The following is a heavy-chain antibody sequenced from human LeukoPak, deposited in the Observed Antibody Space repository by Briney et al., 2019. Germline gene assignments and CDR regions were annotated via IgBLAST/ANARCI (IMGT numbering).Heavy chain of an antibody. J-gene: IGHJ4*02. CDR3: ARGPINCSGGSCYYFDY. D-gene: IGHD2-15*01. Sequence: GGSLRLSCAASGFTFSNYAMRWVRQAPGKGLEWVSGISGSGDSTYYADSVKGRFTISRDNSKNTLYLQMNSLRAEDTAVYYCARGPINCSGGSCYYFDYWGQGTLVTVSS. CDR2: ISGSGDST. CDR1: GFTFSNYA. V-gene: IGHV3-23*01.